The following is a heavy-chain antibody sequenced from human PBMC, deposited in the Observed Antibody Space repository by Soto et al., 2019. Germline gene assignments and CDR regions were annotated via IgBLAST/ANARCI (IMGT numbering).Heavy chain of an antibody. V-gene: IGHV1-46*01. J-gene: IGHJ6*02. CDR3: ARAVGINHYYYYGMDA. CDR2: INPSSGRT. Sequence: ASVKVSCKASGYTFASYYMHWVRQAPGQGLEWMGIINPSSGRTSYPQKFQGRVTMTGDTSTSTVYMELSSLRSEDTAVYYCARAVGINHYYYYGMDAWGQGTTVTVSS. CDR1: GYTFASYY. D-gene: IGHD1-26*01.